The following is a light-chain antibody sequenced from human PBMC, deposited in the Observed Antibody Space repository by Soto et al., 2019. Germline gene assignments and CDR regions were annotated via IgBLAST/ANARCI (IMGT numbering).Light chain of an antibody. V-gene: IGKV1-5*03. CDR1: QSIDTW. CDR3: QQYNSYPT. J-gene: IGKJ1*01. Sequence: DIQMTQSPSTLSASVGDRVTITCRASQSIDTWLAWYQQKPGKAPKLLNYKASSLERGVPSRFSGSGSGTQFTLTISSLQPDDFATYYCQQYNSYPTFGQGTKVEIK. CDR2: KAS.